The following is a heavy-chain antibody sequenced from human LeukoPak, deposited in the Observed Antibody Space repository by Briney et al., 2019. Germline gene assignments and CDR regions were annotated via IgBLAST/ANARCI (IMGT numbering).Heavy chain of an antibody. J-gene: IGHJ4*02. CDR3: AKQRDSGYTSFDF. CDR1: GFTFSTYA. CDR2: VTGGGGST. D-gene: IGHD3-22*01. Sequence: GGSLRLSRAASGFTFSTYAMSWVRQAPGKGLEWVSAVTGGGGSTYFADSVRGRFTISRDNSKNTVYLQMNSLRADDTAVYYCAKQRDSGYTSFDFWGQGTLVTVSS. V-gene: IGHV3-23*01.